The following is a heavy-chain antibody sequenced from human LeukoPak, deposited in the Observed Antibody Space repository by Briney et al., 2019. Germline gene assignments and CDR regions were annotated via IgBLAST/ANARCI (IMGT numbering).Heavy chain of an antibody. D-gene: IGHD6-13*01. CDR3: ARGRYSSSWYYFDY. J-gene: IGHJ4*02. Sequence: ASVKVSCKASGYTFTAYYLHWVRHAPGQGLEWRGWINPNTGGTNYTQKFQGRVTMTTVTSINTAYMELSRLRSDDTAIYYCARGRYSSSWYYFDYWGQGTLVTVSS. V-gene: IGHV1-2*02. CDR2: INPNTGGT. CDR1: GYTFTAYY.